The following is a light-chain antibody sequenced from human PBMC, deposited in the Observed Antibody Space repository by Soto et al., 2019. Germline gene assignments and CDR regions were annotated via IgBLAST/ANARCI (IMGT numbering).Light chain of an antibody. J-gene: IGKJ2*01. CDR3: QQSDSTPPYT. V-gene: IGKV1-39*01. CDR1: QSIANF. Sequence: DIQMTQSPSSLSASVGDRVTITCRASQSIANFLNWYQQKPGEAPKLLIYAASSLQSGVPSRFSGSVSGTDFTLTISSLQPEDFATYYCQQSDSTPPYTFGQGTKLEIK. CDR2: AAS.